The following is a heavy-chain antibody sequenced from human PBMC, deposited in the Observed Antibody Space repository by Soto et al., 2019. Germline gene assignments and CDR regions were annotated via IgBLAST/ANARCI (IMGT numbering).Heavy chain of an antibody. CDR3: ARDLYGSGSYYYYYYGMGV. Sequence: SETLSLTCTVSGGSISSGGYYWSWIRQHPGKGLGWIGYIYYSGSTYYNPPLKSRVTISVDTSKNQFSLKLSSVTAADTAVYYCARDLYGSGSYYYYYYGMGVWGQGTTVTVSS. CDR1: GGSISSGGYY. D-gene: IGHD3-10*01. V-gene: IGHV4-31*03. CDR2: IYYSGST. J-gene: IGHJ6*02.